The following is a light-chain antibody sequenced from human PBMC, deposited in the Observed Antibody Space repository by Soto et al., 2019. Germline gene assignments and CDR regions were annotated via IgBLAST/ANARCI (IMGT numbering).Light chain of an antibody. CDR1: QSVNSD. J-gene: IGKJ1*01. CDR3: QQNNNWPRT. V-gene: IGKV3-15*01. CDR2: GAS. Sequence: ETVMTQSPATLSVSPGERATLSCRASQSVNSDLAWYQKKPGQAPRLLIYGASTRATGIPARFSGGGSGTEFTLTISSLQSEDFAVYYCQQNNNWPRTFGQGTQVEIK.